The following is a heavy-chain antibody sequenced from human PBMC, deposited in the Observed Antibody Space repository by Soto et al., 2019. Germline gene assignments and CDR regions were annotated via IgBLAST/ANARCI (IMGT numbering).Heavy chain of an antibody. CDR2: ISSSGSTI. J-gene: IGHJ2*01. D-gene: IGHD3-16*01. CDR1: GFTFSDYY. Sequence: GGSLRLSCAASGFTFSDYYMSWIRQAPGKGLEWVSYISSSGSTIYYADSVKGRFTISRDNAKNSLYLQMNSLRAEDTAVYYCARAYTAAGHVYWYFDLWGRGTLVTVSS. V-gene: IGHV3-11*01. CDR3: ARAYTAAGHVYWYFDL.